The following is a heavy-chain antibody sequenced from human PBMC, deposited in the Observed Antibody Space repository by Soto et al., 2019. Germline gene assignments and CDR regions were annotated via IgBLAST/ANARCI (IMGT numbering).Heavy chain of an antibody. CDR2: IYSNGNT. Sequence: PSETLSLTCSVSGASIYNGGYFWSWIRQSPGKGLEWIGYIYSNGNTNYNPSLNSRLTISIDPSKNQFSLQLSSLSAADTAVYYCARQSPSFIYGPGPWDFWGQGTTVTV. J-gene: IGHJ6*02. D-gene: IGHD3-10*01. CDR3: ARQSPSFIYGPGPWDF. V-gene: IGHV4-61*08. CDR1: GASIYNGGYF.